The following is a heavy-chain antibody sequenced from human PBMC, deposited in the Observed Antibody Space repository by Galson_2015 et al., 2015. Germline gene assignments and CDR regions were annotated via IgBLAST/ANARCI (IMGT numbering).Heavy chain of an antibody. CDR1: GFTFSGSA. V-gene: IGHV3-73*01. J-gene: IGHJ4*02. CDR2: IRSKANSYAT. CDR3: TRLAHSGYAPEKDY. Sequence: SLRLSCAASGFTFSGSAMHWVRQASGKGLEWVGRIRSKANSYATAYAASVKGRFTISRDDSKNTAYLQMNSLKTEDTAVYYCTRLAHSGYAPEKDYWGQGTLVTVSS. D-gene: IGHD5-12*01.